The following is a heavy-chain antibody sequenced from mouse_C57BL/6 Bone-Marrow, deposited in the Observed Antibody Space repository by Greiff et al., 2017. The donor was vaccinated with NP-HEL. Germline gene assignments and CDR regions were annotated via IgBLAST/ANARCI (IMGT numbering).Heavy chain of an antibody. CDR2: IDPENGDT. J-gene: IGHJ1*03. CDR3: TTGGDYFDV. CDR1: GFNIKDDY. D-gene: IGHD2-13*01. V-gene: IGHV14-4*01. Sequence: VQLQQSGAELVRPGASVKLSCTASGFNIKDDYMHWVKQRPEQGLEWIGWIDPENGDTEYASKFQGKATITADTSSNTAYLQLSSLTSEDTAVYYCTTGGDYFDVWGTGTTVTVSS.